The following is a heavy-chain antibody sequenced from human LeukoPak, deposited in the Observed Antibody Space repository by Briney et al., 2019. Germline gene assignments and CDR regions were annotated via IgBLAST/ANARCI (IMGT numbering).Heavy chain of an antibody. CDR3: ARPNVGVRLHYCDY. CDR1: GFTFCSNA. V-gene: IGHV3-23*01. J-gene: IGHJ4*02. Sequence: GGSLRFSCAASGFTFCSNAMNWVRQAPGKGLEWVSGISGSGGSTYYADSVKGRFTISRDNSKNTLFLEMNSLRAEDTAVYYCARPNVGVRLHYCDYWGQGTLVTVSS. D-gene: IGHD1-26*01. CDR2: ISGSGGST.